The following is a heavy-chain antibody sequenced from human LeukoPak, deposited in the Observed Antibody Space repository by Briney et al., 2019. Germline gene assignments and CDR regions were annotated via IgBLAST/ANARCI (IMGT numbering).Heavy chain of an antibody. CDR1: GYTFTSYY. CDR3: ARDASGRGVDTAMTAPCDY. CDR2: INPSGGST. J-gene: IGHJ4*02. Sequence: ASVKVSCKASGYTFTSYYMHWVRQAPGQGLEWMGIINPSGGSTSYAQKFQGRVTMTRDTSTSTVYMELSSLRSEDTAVYYCARDASGRGVDTAMTAPCDYWGQGTLVTVSS. V-gene: IGHV1-46*01. D-gene: IGHD5-18*01.